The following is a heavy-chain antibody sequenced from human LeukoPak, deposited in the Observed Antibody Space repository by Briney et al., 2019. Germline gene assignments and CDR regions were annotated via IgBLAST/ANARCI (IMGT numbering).Heavy chain of an antibody. CDR3: ARDSTYGDFDY. Sequence: GGSLRLSCAASGFTFSSYAMHWVRQAPDKGLEWVAVIWYDGSNKYYADSVKGRFTISRDHSKNTLYLQMKSLRAEDTAVYYCARDSTYGDFDYWGQGTLVTVSS. CDR1: GFTFSSYA. V-gene: IGHV3-33*01. CDR2: IWYDGSNK. J-gene: IGHJ4*02. D-gene: IGHD3-10*01.